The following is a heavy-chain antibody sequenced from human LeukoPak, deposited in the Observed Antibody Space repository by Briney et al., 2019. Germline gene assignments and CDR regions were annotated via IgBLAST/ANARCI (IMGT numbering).Heavy chain of an antibody. V-gene: IGHV1-18*01. CDR3: ARDRGDSSTWYGLY. CDR1: GYTFTTYG. J-gene: IGHJ4*02. Sequence: ASVKVSRKASGYTFTTYGITWVRQAPGQGLEWMGWISAHNGNTNYAQKVQGRVTMTTDSSTSTAYMELRSLRSDDTAVYYCARDRGDSSTWYGLYWGQGTLVTVSS. D-gene: IGHD6-13*01. CDR2: ISAHNGNT.